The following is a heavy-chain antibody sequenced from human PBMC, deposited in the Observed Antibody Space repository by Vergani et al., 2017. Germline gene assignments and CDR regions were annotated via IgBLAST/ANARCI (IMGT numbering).Heavy chain of an antibody. CDR3: ARGLRIAARPGGVNWFDP. D-gene: IGHD6-6*01. Sequence: QVQLQQWGAGLLKPSETLSLTCAVYGGSFSGYYWSWIRQPPGKGLEWIGEINHSGSTNYNPSLKSRVTISVDTSKNQCSLKLSSVTAADTAVYYCARGLRIAARPGGVNWFDPWGQGTLVTVSS. CDR1: GGSFSGYY. V-gene: IGHV4-34*01. CDR2: INHSGST. J-gene: IGHJ5*02.